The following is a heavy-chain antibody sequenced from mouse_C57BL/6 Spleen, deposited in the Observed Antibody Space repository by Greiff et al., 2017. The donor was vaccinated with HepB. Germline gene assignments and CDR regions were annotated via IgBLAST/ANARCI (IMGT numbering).Heavy chain of an antibody. Sequence: EVKLLESGPELVKPGASVKISCKASGYSFTGYYMHWVKQSHGNILDWIGYIYPYNGVSSYNQKFKGKATLTVDKSSSTAYMELRSLTSEDSAVYYCARSGTTTVHDMDYWGQGTSVTVSS. CDR3: ARSGTTTVHDMDY. J-gene: IGHJ4*01. D-gene: IGHD1-1*01. V-gene: IGHV1-31*01. CDR2: IYPYNGVS. CDR1: GYSFTGYY.